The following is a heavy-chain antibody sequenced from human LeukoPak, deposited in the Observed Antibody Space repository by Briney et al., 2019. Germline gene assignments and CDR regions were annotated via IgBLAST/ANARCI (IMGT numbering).Heavy chain of an antibody. CDR1: RFTFNTYA. CDR3: ARDHGDYSGKDY. CDR2: ISGSGGST. V-gene: IGHV3-23*01. D-gene: IGHD4-17*01. Sequence: GGSLRLSCAASRFTFNTYAMSWVRQAPGKGLEWVSAISGSGGSTYYADSVKGRFTISRDNSKNTLYLQMNSLRAEDTAAYFCARDHGDYSGKDYWGQGTLVTVSS. J-gene: IGHJ4*02.